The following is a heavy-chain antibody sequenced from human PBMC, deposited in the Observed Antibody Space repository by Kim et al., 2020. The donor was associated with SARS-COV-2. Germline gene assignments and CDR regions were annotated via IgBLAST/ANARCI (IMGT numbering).Heavy chain of an antibody. CDR3: TRKWDY. V-gene: IGHV3-7*04. D-gene: IGHD1-26*01. J-gene: IGHJ4*02. CDR2: QDEREK. Sequence: QDEREKYNGASVKGRFTIARDNAKNSVYLQMNSLGADDAAVYYCTRKWDYWGQGTLVTVSS.